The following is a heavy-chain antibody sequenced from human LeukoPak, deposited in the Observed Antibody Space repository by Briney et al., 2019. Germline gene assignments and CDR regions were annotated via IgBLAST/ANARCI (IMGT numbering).Heavy chain of an antibody. V-gene: IGHV3-15*01. J-gene: IGHJ4*02. CDR1: GFSFSNAW. CDR3: ATTVATIAGMDH. D-gene: IGHD5-12*01. Sequence: GSLRLSCAAPGFSFSNAWVTWVRQAPGKGLEWVGRIKSKTDGGTTDYAAPVKGRFTISRDDSRNMVYLQMNSLKTEDTAVYYCATTVATIAGMDHWGQGALVTVSS. CDR2: IKSKTDGGTT.